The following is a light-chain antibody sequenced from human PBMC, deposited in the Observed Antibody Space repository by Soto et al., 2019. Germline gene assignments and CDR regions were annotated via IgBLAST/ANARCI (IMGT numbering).Light chain of an antibody. CDR2: AAS. CDR1: QNIDIY. Sequence: DIQMTQSPNALSASVEDRVTITCRASQNIDIYLHWYRQKPGRAPELLVFAASSVPSEVPSRFSGSGSGTDFTLAISSLQPEDVATYYCQHSYGSPPFTFGPGTKVEIK. CDR3: QHSYGSPPFT. V-gene: IGKV1-39*01. J-gene: IGKJ3*01.